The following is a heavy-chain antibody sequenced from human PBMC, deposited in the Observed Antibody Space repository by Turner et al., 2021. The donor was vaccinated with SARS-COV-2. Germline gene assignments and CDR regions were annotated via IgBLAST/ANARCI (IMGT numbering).Heavy chain of an antibody. D-gene: IGHD3-10*01. J-gene: IGHJ4*02. Sequence: QVQLQESGPGLEKPSETLSRTCTVSSGSISSSSYFWGWIRQPPTKELEGIGSIYYSGTTYSNPYLKSRVSLSIDPSKNQFSLNPTSVTAADTGLFYCARQAAGQGIDYWGRGILVTVSS. V-gene: IGHV4-39*01. CDR3: ARQAAGQGIDY. CDR1: SGSISSSSYF. CDR2: IYYSGTT.